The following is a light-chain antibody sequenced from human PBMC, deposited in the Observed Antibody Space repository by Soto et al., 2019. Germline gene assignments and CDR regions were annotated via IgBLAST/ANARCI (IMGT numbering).Light chain of an antibody. J-gene: IGLJ2*01. Sequence: QSALTQSPSASGSPGQSVTISCTGTSSDIGGYNSDSWYQQHPGKAPKLMIYEVTKRPSGVPDRFSGSKSGNTASLTVSGLQAEDEADYYCSSYAVSNNVIFGGGTKLTVL. CDR3: SSYAVSNNVI. CDR1: SSDIGGYNS. V-gene: IGLV2-8*01. CDR2: EVT.